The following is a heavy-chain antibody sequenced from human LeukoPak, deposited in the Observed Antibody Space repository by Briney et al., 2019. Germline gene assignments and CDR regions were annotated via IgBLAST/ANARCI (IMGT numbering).Heavy chain of an antibody. CDR1: GFTFNDYG. V-gene: IGHV3-20*04. J-gene: IGHJ4*02. CDR3: ARNFGGGDSSGPYY. Sequence: GGSLRLSCAASGFTFNDYGMSWVRQAPGKGLEWVSGINWNGGRTGYADSMKGRFIISRDNAKNSLYLQVNSLRAEDTALYYCARNFGGGDSSGPYYWGQGALVTVSS. D-gene: IGHD3-22*01. CDR2: INWNGGRT.